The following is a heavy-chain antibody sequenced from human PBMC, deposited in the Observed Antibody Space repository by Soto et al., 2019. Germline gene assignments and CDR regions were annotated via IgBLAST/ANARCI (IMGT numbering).Heavy chain of an antibody. V-gene: IGHV3-33*01. CDR3: ARDWWLVY. D-gene: IGHD5-12*01. CDR2: IWYDGSNK. Sequence: QVQLVESGGGVVQPGRSLRLSCAASGFTFSSYGMHWVRQAPGKGLEWVAVIWYDGSNKYYADSVKGRFTISRDNSENAMYLQMNRLRGEDMAVYYWARDWWLVYWGLGSLVTAS. CDR1: GFTFSSYG. J-gene: IGHJ4*02.